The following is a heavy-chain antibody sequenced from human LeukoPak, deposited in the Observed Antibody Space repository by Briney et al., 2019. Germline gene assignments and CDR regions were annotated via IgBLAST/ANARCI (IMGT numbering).Heavy chain of an antibody. D-gene: IGHD4-11*01. Sequence: SETLSLTCTVSGGSISSSSYYWGWIRQPPGKGLEWIGSIYYSGSTYYNPSLKSRVTISVDTSKNQFSLKLSSVTAADTAVYYCAREQLSVTPYYYMDVWGKGTTVTVSS. CDR2: IYYSGST. V-gene: IGHV4-39*07. J-gene: IGHJ6*03. CDR1: GGSISSSSYY. CDR3: AREQLSVTPYYYMDV.